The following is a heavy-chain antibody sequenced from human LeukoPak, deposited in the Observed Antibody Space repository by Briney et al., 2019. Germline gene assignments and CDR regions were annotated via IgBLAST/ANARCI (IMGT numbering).Heavy chain of an antibody. CDR1: GFTFSSCG. D-gene: IGHD5-18*01. V-gene: IGHV3-30*18. CDR3: AKDRVLYSHGYVFDN. CDR2: ISYDGSNK. Sequence: GGSLRLSCAASGFTFSSCGMHWVRQAPGKGLEWVAVISYDGSNKYYADSVKGRFTISRDNSKNTLYLQMNSLRAEDTAVYYCAKDRVLYSHGYVFDNWGQGTLVTVSS. J-gene: IGHJ4*02.